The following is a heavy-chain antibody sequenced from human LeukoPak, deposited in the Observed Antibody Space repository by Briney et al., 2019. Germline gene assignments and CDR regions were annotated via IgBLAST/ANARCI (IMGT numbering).Heavy chain of an antibody. CDR3: ARDGSLDRGVIIAGPNWFDP. CDR1: GGSISSYY. V-gene: IGHV4-59*12. Sequence: SETLSLTCTVSGGSISSYYWSWIRQPPGKGLEWIGYIYYSGSTNYNPSLKSRVTISVDTSKNQFSLKLSSVTAADTAVYYCARDGSLDRGVIIAGPNWFDPWGQGTLVTVSS. CDR2: IYYSGST. J-gene: IGHJ5*02. D-gene: IGHD3-10*01.